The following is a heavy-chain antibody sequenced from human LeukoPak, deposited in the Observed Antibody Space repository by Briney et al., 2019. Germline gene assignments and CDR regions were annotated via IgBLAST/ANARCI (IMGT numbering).Heavy chain of an antibody. CDR3: VRWSGSYGGFYFDY. J-gene: IGHJ4*02. Sequence: GESLKIPCKGPGYSFTNYWIGWVRQMPGKGLEWMGIIYPGDSDTRYSPSFQGQVTISADKSLSTAYLKWSSLKASDTAMYYCVRWSGSYGGFYFDYWGQGNMVTVSS. CDR1: GYSFTNYW. CDR2: IYPGDSDT. V-gene: IGHV5-51*01. D-gene: IGHD1-26*01.